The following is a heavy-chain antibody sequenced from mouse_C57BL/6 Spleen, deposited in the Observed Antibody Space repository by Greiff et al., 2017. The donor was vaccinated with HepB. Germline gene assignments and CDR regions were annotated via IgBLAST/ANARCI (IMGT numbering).Heavy chain of an antibody. Sequence: LVESGPELVKPGASVKISCKASGYSFTDYNMNWVKQSNGKSLEWIGVINPNYGTTSYNQKFKGKATLTVDQSSSTAYMQLNSLTSEDSAVYYCARKEGTGTYYAMDYWGQGTSVTVSS. CDR3: ARKEGTGTYYAMDY. D-gene: IGHD4-1*01. CDR2: INPNYGTT. V-gene: IGHV1-39*01. CDR1: GYSFTDYN. J-gene: IGHJ4*01.